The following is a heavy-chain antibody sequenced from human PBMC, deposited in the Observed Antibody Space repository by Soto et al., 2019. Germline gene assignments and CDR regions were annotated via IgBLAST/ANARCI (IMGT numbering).Heavy chain of an antibody. CDR3: ARRAYYYDSSGYSDDAFDI. Sequence: GESLKISCKGSGYSFTSYWIGWVRQMPGKGLEWMGIIYPGDSDTRYSPSFQGQVTISADKSISTAYLQWSSLKASDTAMYYCARRAYYYDSSGYSDDAFDIWGQGTIVTVSS. J-gene: IGHJ3*02. CDR1: GYSFTSYW. D-gene: IGHD3-22*01. CDR2: IYPGDSDT. V-gene: IGHV5-51*01.